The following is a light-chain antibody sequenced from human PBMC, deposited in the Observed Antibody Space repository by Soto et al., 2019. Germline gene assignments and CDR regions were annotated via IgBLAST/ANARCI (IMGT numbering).Light chain of an antibody. CDR3: HQYNNWPYT. Sequence: EIVMRQSPATLSVSPGERATLSCRASQSVSSDLAWYQHKPGQAPRLLIYGASTRATGIPARFSGSGSGTEFTLTISSLQSEDFAVYYCHQYNNWPYTFGQGTKVEIK. J-gene: IGKJ2*01. CDR1: QSVSSD. V-gene: IGKV3-15*01. CDR2: GAS.